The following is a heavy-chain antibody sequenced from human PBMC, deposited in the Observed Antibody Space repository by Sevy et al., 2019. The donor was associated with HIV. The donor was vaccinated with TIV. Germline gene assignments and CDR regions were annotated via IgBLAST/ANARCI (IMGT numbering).Heavy chain of an antibody. V-gene: IGHV3-21*01. CDR3: ARSDGGSDFWSGYYDY. CDR1: GFTFSSYS. J-gene: IGHJ4*02. Sequence: GGSLRLSCAASGFTFSSYSMNWVRQAPGKGLEWVSSISSSSSYIYYADSVKGRFTISRDNAKNSLYLQMNSLRAEDTAEYYCARSDGGSDFWSGYYDYWGQGTLVTVSS. D-gene: IGHD3-3*01. CDR2: ISSSSSYI.